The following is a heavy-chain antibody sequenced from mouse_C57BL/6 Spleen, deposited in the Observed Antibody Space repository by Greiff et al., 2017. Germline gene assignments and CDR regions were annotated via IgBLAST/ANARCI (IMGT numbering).Heavy chain of an antibody. CDR3: ARIYGSSYWYFDV. CDR2: IDPEDGET. Sequence: VQLQQSGAELVKPGASVKLSCTASGFNITDYYMHWVKQRTEQGLEWIGRIDPEDGETKYAPKFQGKDTITADTSSNTAYLQLSSLTSEDTAVYYCARIYGSSYWYFDVWGTGTTVTVSS. V-gene: IGHV14-2*01. D-gene: IGHD1-1*01. CDR1: GFNITDYY. J-gene: IGHJ1*03.